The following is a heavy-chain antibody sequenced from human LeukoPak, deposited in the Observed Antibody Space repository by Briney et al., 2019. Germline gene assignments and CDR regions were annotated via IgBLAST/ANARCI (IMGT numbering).Heavy chain of an antibody. CDR1: GGSFSGYY. Sequence: SETLSLTCAVYGGSFSGYYWSWIRQPPGEGLEWIGEINHSGSTNYNPSLKSRVTISVDTSKNQFSLKLSSVTAADTAVYYCARERRIQLWLGNWFDPWGQGTLVTVSS. CDR2: INHSGST. J-gene: IGHJ5*02. CDR3: ARERRIQLWLGNWFDP. D-gene: IGHD5-18*01. V-gene: IGHV4-34*01.